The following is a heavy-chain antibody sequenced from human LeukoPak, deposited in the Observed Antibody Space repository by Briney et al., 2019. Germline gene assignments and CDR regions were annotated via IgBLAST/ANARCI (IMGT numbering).Heavy chain of an antibody. CDR3: TKLGSCWYLGWFDT. CDR1: GLTFSSYA. Sequence: GGSLRLSCAASGLTFSSYAMAWVRQAPGKGLEWVSVISGSGGSTYYADSVKGRFTISRDNSKNTVYLQMSSLRVEDTAVYYCTKLGSCWYLGWFDTWGQGTLVTVSS. D-gene: IGHD6-13*01. CDR2: ISGSGGST. V-gene: IGHV3-23*01. J-gene: IGHJ5*02.